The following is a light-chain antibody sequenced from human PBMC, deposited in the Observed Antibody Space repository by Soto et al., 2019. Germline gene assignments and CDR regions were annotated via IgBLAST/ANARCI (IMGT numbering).Light chain of an antibody. CDR2: KVS. Sequence: DVVTTQSPLSLPVTLGQPSSISCKSSQSLVDSDGNTYLNWFQQRPGHAPRRLIYKVSNRDSGVPDRFSGSGSGTDFTLKISRVEADDVGVYYCMQGTHWPPTFGGGTKVEIK. V-gene: IGKV2-30*01. CDR1: QSLVDSDGNTY. CDR3: MQGTHWPPT. J-gene: IGKJ4*01.